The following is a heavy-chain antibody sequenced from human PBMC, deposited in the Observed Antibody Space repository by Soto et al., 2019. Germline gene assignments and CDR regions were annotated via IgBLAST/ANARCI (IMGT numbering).Heavy chain of an antibody. CDR3: ARSRYYYDSSGYSADERYYGMDV. CDR2: IIPIFGTA. D-gene: IGHD3-22*01. CDR1: GGTFSSYA. J-gene: IGHJ6*02. V-gene: IGHV1-69*13. Sequence: SVKVSCKASGGTFSSYAISWVRQAPGQGLEWMGGIIPIFGTANYAQKFQGRVTITADESTSTAYMELSSLRSEDTAVYYCARSRYYYDSSGYSADERYYGMDVWGQGTTVTVSS.